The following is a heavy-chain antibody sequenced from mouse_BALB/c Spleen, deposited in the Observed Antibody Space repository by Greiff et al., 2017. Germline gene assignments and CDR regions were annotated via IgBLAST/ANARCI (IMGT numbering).Heavy chain of an antibody. J-gene: IGHJ4*01. CDR1: GYTFTSYW. CDR3: ARRPYYGNYEGYYAMDY. Sequence: QVQLQQSGAELVKPGASVKLSCKTSGYTFTSYWIQWVKQRPGQGLGWIGEIFPGTGTTYYNEKFKGKATLTIDTSSSTAYMQLSSLTSEDSAVYFCARRPYYGNYEGYYAMDYWGQGTSVTVSS. V-gene: IGHV1S132*01. D-gene: IGHD2-10*01. CDR2: IFPGTGTT.